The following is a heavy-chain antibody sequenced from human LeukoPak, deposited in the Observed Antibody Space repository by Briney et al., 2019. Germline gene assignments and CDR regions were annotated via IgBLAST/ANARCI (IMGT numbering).Heavy chain of an antibody. Sequence: GGSLRLSCAASGFTFSSYSMNCVRQAPGKGLEWVSYISGSSGTIYYVDSVKGRFTISRDNAKDSLYLQMNSLRAEDTAVYYCARRSEFGVLYYMDVWGKGTTVTVSS. CDR1: GFTFSSYS. D-gene: IGHD3-16*01. CDR2: ISGSSGTI. V-gene: IGHV3-48*01. CDR3: ARRSEFGVLYYMDV. J-gene: IGHJ6*03.